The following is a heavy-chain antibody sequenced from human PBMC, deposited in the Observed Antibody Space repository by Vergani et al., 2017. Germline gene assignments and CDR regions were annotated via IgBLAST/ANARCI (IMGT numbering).Heavy chain of an antibody. D-gene: IGHD2-2*01. CDR1: GGSISSYY. CDR2: IYYSGST. J-gene: IGHJ4*02. V-gene: IGHV4-59*01. CDR3: ARARVVPLPGVYFDY. Sequence: QVQLQESGPGLVKPSETLSLTCTVSGGSISSYYWSWIRQPPGKGLEWIGYIYYSGSTNYNPSLKSRVTISVDTSKNQFSLKLSSVTAADTAVYYCARARVVPLPGVYFDYWGQGTLVTVSS.